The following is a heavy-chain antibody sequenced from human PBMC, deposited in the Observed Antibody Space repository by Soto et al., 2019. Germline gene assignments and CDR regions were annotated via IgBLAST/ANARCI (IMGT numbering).Heavy chain of an antibody. CDR3: ARGRGAAAGRFYYYYGMDV. J-gene: IGHJ6*02. Sequence: PSETLSLTCTVSGGSISSYYWSWVRQPPGKGLEWIGYTYYSGSTKYNPSLKSRVTISVDTSKNQFSLKLSSVTAADTAVYYCARGRGAAAGRFYYYYGMDVWGQGTTVTVSS. D-gene: IGHD6-13*01. V-gene: IGHV4-59*12. CDR2: TYYSGST. CDR1: GGSISSYY.